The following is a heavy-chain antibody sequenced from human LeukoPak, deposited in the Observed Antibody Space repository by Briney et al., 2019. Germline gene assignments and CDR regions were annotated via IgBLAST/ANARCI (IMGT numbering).Heavy chain of an antibody. CDR1: GFTFSNAW. CDR3: AKDFCSGGSCYSLNY. CDR2: IKSKTDGGTT. J-gene: IGHJ4*02. V-gene: IGHV3-15*01. Sequence: GGSLRLSCAASGFTFSNAWMSWVRQAPGKGLEWVGRIKSKTDGGTTDYAAPVKGRFTISRDNSKNTLYLQMNSLRAEDTAVYYCAKDFCSGGSCYSLNYWGQGTLVTVSS. D-gene: IGHD2-15*01.